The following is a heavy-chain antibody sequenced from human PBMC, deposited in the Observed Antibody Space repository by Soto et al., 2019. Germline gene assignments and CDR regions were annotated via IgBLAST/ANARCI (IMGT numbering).Heavy chain of an antibody. Sequence: GGSLILSCAASGFTFSNYAMSWVRQAPGKGLEWVSGIRGGGGRTYYADSVKGRFTISRDNSKNTLFLQMNSLRVEDTALYYCAKEYDILTGSDHWGPGTLVTVSS. D-gene: IGHD3-9*01. V-gene: IGHV3-23*01. J-gene: IGHJ4*02. CDR2: IRGGGGRT. CDR3: AKEYDILTGSDH. CDR1: GFTFSNYA.